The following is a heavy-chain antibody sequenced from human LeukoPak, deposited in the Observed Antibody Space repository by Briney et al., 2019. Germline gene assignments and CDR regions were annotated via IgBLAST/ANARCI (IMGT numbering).Heavy chain of an antibody. D-gene: IGHD2/OR15-2a*01. V-gene: IGHV4-59*11. J-gene: IGHJ4*02. CDR2: IYNSGST. CDR1: GDSMRNHY. Sequence: SETLSLTCTVSGDSMRNHYWSWIRQPPGKGLEWIGYIYNSGSTNYSPSLKSRVTISVDTYKNQFSLKLSSVTTADTAVYFCAREYCSSTTCYFDFWGQGTLVTVSS. CDR3: AREYCSSTTCYFDF.